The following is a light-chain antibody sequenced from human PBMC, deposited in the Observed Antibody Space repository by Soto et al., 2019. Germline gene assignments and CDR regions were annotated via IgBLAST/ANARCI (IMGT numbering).Light chain of an antibody. CDR1: QDINKN. V-gene: IGKV1-33*01. J-gene: IGKJ5*01. CDR3: QQYESLPLN. Sequence: DIQMTQSPSSLSSSVGDIVTITVQASQDINKNLIWYQQKPGKAPKLLIYDASDLETGVPSRFSGSGSGTGFTFTISSLQPEDFATYYCQQYESLPLNFGQGTRLEIK. CDR2: DAS.